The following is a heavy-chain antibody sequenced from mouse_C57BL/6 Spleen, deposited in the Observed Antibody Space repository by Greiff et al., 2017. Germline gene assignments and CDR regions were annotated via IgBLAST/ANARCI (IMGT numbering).Heavy chain of an antibody. CDR2: IDPTSGGT. CDR1: GYTFTSYW. Sequence: QVQLKQPGAELVMPGASVKLSCKASGYTFTSYWMHWVKQRPGRGLEWIGGIDPTSGGTKYNEKFKGKATLTVDKPSSTAYMQLSSLTSEDSAVYYCAIGYDEGAWFAYWGQGTLVTVSA. J-gene: IGHJ3*01. V-gene: IGHV1-72*01. D-gene: IGHD2-2*01. CDR3: AIGYDEGAWFAY.